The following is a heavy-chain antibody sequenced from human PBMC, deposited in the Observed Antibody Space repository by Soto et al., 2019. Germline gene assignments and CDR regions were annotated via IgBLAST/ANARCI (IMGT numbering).Heavy chain of an antibody. V-gene: IGHV1-58*01. J-gene: IGHJ4*02. D-gene: IGHD3-3*01. Sequence: SVKVSCKASGFTLTSADVQWVRQTRGQRLEWIGWIVGGSGSTNYAQQFQGRLAITRDMSTSTVYMELSSLRSEDTAVYYCAAGWSNKPFDFWGQGTLVIVSS. CDR2: IVGGSGST. CDR3: AAGWSNKPFDF. CDR1: GFTLTSAD.